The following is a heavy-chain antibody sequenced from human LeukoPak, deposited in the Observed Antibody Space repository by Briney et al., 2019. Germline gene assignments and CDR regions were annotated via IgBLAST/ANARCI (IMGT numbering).Heavy chain of an antibody. CDR1: GGSISSSSYY. J-gene: IGHJ4*02. CDR3: ASGYYYDSSDYY. CDR2: IYTSGST. Sequence: SETLSLTCTVSGGSISSSSYYWSWIRQPAGKGLEWIGRIYTSGSTNYNPSLKSRVTISVDTSKNQFSLKLSSVTTADTAVYYCASGYYYDSSDYYWGQGTLVTVSS. V-gene: IGHV4-61*02. D-gene: IGHD3-22*01.